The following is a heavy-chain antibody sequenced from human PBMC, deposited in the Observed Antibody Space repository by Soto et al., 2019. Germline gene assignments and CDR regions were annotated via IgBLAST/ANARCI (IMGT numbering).Heavy chain of an antibody. D-gene: IGHD3-9*01. Sequence: SETLSLTCTVSGGSISSYYWSWIRQPPGKGLEWIGYIYYSGSTNYNPSLKSRVTISLDKSKSQFSLKLNSVTAADSSVYFCARLEGLATISYYFDFWGQGALVTVSS. CDR2: IYYSGST. J-gene: IGHJ4*02. CDR3: ARLEGLATISYYFDF. CDR1: GGSISSYY. V-gene: IGHV4-59*08.